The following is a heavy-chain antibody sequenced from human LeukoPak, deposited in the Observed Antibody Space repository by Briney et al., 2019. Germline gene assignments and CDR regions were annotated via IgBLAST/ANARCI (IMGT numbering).Heavy chain of an antibody. V-gene: IGHV3-23*01. Sequence: GGSQRLSCAASGITIRSAGMSWVRQAPGKGLEWVSGISASDGNTYYADSVQGRFTISRDSSENTLYLQMNSLRAGDTAIYYCTKDEGWEHHYWGQGTLVTVSS. J-gene: IGHJ4*02. CDR2: ISASDGNT. CDR1: GITIRSAG. D-gene: IGHD1/OR15-1a*01. CDR3: TKDEGWEHHY.